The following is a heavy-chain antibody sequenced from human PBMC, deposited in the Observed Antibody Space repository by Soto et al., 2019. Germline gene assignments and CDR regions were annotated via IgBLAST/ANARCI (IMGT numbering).Heavy chain of an antibody. Sequence: SETLSLTCAVYGGSFSGYHWSWIRQPPGKGLEWIGEIYHSGSTYYNPSLKSRVTISVDRSKNQFSLKLSSVTAADTAVYYCARVPDRWGQGTLVTV. CDR1: GGSFSGYH. J-gene: IGHJ5*02. CDR2: IYHSGST. CDR3: ARVPDR. V-gene: IGHV4-34*01. D-gene: IGHD2-2*01.